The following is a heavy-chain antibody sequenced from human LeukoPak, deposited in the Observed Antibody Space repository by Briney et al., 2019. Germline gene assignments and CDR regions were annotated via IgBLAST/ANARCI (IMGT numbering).Heavy chain of an antibody. V-gene: IGHV4-4*02. CDR1: GGSISTNNW. Sequence: SETLSLTCAVSGGSISTNNWWSWVRQPPGQGLEWIGEIHHTGNTNSNPSLKSRLTISVDKSRNQFSLRLSSVTAADTAVYYCARDSYYYDSSGYYSWFDPWGQGTLVTVSS. J-gene: IGHJ5*02. D-gene: IGHD3-22*01. CDR3: ARDSYYYDSSGYYSWFDP. CDR2: IHHTGNT.